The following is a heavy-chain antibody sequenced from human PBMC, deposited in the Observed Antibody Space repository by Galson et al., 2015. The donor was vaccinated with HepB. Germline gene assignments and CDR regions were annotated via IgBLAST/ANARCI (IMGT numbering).Heavy chain of an antibody. D-gene: IGHD5-24*01. CDR1: GGTFSSYA. J-gene: IGHJ6*03. Sequence: SVKVSCKASGGTFSSYAISWVRQAPGQGLEWMGGIIPIFGTANYAQKFQGRVTITADESTSTAYMELSSLRSEDTAVYYCARGSMATIHYYYYYLDVWGKGTTVTVSS. V-gene: IGHV1-69*13. CDR2: IIPIFGTA. CDR3: ARGSMATIHYYYYYLDV.